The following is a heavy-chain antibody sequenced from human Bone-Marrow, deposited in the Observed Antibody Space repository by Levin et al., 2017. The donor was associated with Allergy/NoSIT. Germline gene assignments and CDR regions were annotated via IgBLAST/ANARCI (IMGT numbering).Heavy chain of an antibody. J-gene: IGHJ4*02. D-gene: IGHD3-9*01. CDR1: GFTFSSYG. CDR2: ISYDGSNK. V-gene: IGHV3-30*18. Sequence: LSLTCAASGFTFSSYGMHWVRQAPGKGLEWVAVISYDGSNKYYADSVKGRFTISRDNSKNTLYLQMNSLRAEDTAVYYCAKDMYYDILTGPYGVDYWGQGTLVTVSS. CDR3: AKDMYYDILTGPYGVDY.